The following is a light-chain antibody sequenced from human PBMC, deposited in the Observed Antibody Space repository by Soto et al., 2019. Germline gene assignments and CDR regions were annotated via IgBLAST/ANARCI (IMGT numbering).Light chain of an antibody. Sequence: QSALTQARSVSGSPGQSVTISCTGTSSDVGGYNYVSWYQQHPGKAPKLMIYDVSKRPSGVPDRLSGSKSGNTASLTISGXXXXXXXDYYCCSYAGSYTWVFGGGTKLTV. V-gene: IGLV2-11*01. CDR1: SSDVGGYNY. CDR2: DVS. CDR3: CSYAGSYTWV. J-gene: IGLJ3*02.